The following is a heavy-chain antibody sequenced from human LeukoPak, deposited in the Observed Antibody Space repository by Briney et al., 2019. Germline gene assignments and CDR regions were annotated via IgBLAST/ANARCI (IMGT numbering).Heavy chain of an antibody. D-gene: IGHD5-12*01. J-gene: IGHJ4*02. CDR3: ARFSGYDYFDY. Sequence: PGGSLRLSCAASGFTFSSYWMHWVRQAPGKGLVWVSRINSDGSSTSYADSVKGRFTISRDNAKNTLYLRMNSLRAEDTAVYYCARFSGYDYFDYWGQGTLVTVSS. CDR2: INSDGSST. V-gene: IGHV3-74*01. CDR1: GFTFSSYW.